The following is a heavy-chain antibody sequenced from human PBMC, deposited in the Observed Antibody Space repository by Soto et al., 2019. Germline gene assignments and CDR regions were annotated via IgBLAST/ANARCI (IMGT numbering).Heavy chain of an antibody. CDR2: INPNSGGT. J-gene: IGHJ4*02. Sequence: QVQVVQSGAEAKRPGASVKVSCKVAGYTFTPYFIHWVRQAPGQGLEWMGWINPNSGGTNYPQKFRDRVTMTLDTSSSTAHMELSSLKSDDTAVYCCATDKEGTTLFGCDYWGQGTLVTVSS. V-gene: IGHV1-2*02. D-gene: IGHD6-19*01. CDR1: GYTFTPYF. CDR3: ATDKEGTTLFGCDY.